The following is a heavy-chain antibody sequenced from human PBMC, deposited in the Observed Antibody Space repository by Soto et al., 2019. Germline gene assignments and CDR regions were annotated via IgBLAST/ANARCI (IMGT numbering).Heavy chain of an antibody. CDR1: GGSISSGGYY. D-gene: IGHD6-6*01. V-gene: IGHV4-31*03. Sequence: TLSLTCTVSGGSISSGGYYWSWIRQHPGKGREWIGYIYYSGRTYYTPSLHSRVSIAVDTTENQFSLKLTSVTAAATSVYSCARGSFSSSSSWFDPWGRGTLVTVSS. J-gene: IGHJ5*02. CDR2: IYYSGRT. CDR3: ARGSFSSSSSWFDP.